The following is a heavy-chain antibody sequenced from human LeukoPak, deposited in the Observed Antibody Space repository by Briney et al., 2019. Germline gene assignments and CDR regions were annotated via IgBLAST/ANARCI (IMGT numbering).Heavy chain of an antibody. J-gene: IGHJ5*02. Sequence: GASVKVSCKVSGYTLTELSMHWVRQAPGKGLEWMGGFDPEDGETIYAQKFQGRVTMTEDTSTDTAYMELSSLRSEDTAVYYCARDFTTYCSNGLCLDRNWFDPWGQGTLVTVSS. CDR3: ARDFTTYCSNGLCLDRNWFDP. CDR2: FDPEDGET. CDR1: GYTLTELS. V-gene: IGHV1-24*01. D-gene: IGHD2-8*01.